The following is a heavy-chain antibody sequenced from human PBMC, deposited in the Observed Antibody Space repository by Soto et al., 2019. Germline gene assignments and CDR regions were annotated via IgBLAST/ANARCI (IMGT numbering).Heavy chain of an antibody. V-gene: IGHV4-34*01. CDR2: INHSGST. D-gene: IGHD4-17*01. CDR1: GGSFSGYY. J-gene: IGHJ4*02. Sequence: PSETLSLTCAVYGGSFSGYYWSWIRQPPGKGLEWIGEINHSGSTNYNPSLKSRVTISVDTSKNQFSLKLSSVTAADTAVYYCARTTVTTNDYWGQGTLVTAPQ. CDR3: ARTTVTTNDY.